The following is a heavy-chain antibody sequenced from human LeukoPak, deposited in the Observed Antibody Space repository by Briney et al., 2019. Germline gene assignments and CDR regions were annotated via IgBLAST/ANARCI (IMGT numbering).Heavy chain of an antibody. Sequence: GASVKVSCKASGGTFSSYAISWVRQAPGQGLEWMGGIIPIFGTANYAQKFQGRVTITADESTSTAYMELSSLRSEDTAVYYCARDRRQDIVVVVAARNWFDPWDQGTLVTVSS. CDR3: ARDRRQDIVVVVAARNWFDP. V-gene: IGHV1-69*13. CDR2: IIPIFGTA. CDR1: GGTFSSYA. J-gene: IGHJ5*02. D-gene: IGHD2-15*01.